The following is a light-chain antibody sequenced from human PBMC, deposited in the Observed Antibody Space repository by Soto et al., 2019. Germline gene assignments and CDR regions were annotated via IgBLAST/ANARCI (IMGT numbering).Light chain of an antibody. V-gene: IGKV3-15*01. Sequence: EIVMTHSPATLSVSPGDRATLSCRASQTVRDNLAWYQQKPGQAPRLLIYGASTRATGLPPRFSGSGSGTEFTLTIDSLQSEDFALYFCQQSNNWPYTFGQGTKLEIK. CDR3: QQSNNWPYT. CDR2: GAS. J-gene: IGKJ2*01. CDR1: QTVRDN.